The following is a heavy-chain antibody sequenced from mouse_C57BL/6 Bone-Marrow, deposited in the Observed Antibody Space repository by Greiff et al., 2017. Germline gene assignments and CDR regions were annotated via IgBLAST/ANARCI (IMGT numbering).Heavy chain of an antibody. Sequence: QVQLQQSGPELVKPGASVKISCKASGYAFSSSWMNWVKQRPGKGLEWIGRIYPGDGDTNYNGKFKGKATLTADKSSSTAYMQLSSLTSEDSAVYVCARNGYFLMDYWGQGTTLTVSS. CDR2: IYPGDGDT. CDR1: GYAFSSSW. J-gene: IGHJ2*01. V-gene: IGHV1-82*01. CDR3: ARNGYFLMDY. D-gene: IGHD2-3*01.